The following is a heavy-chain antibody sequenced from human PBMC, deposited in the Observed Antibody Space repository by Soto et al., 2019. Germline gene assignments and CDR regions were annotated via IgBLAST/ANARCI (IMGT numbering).Heavy chain of an antibody. CDR3: ARERYSGYDPVAFDY. D-gene: IGHD5-12*01. Sequence: QVQLQESGPGLVKPSGTLSLTCAVSGGSISSSNWWSWVRQPPGKGLEWIGEIYHSGSTNYNPSLKSRVTISVDKSKNQFSRKLSSVTAADTAVYYWARERYSGYDPVAFDYWGQGTLVTVSS. CDR1: GGSISSSNW. CDR2: IYHSGST. V-gene: IGHV4-4*02. J-gene: IGHJ4*02.